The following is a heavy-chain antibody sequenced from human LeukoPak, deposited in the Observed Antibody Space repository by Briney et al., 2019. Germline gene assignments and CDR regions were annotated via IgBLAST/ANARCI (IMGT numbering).Heavy chain of an antibody. J-gene: IGHJ3*01. CDR2: IAGTGGST. CDR3: AKAFRIVGIGNPDDAFDV. D-gene: IGHD1-26*01. Sequence: PGGSLRLSCAASGFTFSSYSMNWVRQPPGKGLEWVSSIAGTGGSTHYADSVKGRFTLSRDNSENTLYLQLNSLRAEDSGIYYCAKAFRIVGIGNPDDAFDVWGQGTVVTVS. V-gene: IGHV3-23*01. CDR1: GFTFSSYS.